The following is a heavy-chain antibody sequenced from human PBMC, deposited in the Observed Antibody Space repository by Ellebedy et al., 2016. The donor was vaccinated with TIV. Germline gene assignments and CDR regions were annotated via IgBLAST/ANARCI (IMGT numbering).Heavy chain of an antibody. CDR2: IKQDGSEK. V-gene: IGHV3-7*01. D-gene: IGHD6-13*01. Sequence: PGGSLRLSCEASGFTFSRNWISWFRLAPGKGLEWVANIKQDGSEKYYVDSVKGRFTISRDNAKNSLYLQMNSLRVEDTAVYYCARDSDFSSSWYGNAFDIWGQGTMVTVSS. CDR1: GFTFSRNW. CDR3: ARDSDFSSSWYGNAFDI. J-gene: IGHJ3*02.